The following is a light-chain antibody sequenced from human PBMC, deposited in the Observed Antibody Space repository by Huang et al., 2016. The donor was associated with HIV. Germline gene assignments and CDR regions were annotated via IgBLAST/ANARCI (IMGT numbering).Light chain of an antibody. CDR2: AAY. Sequence: DIQMTQSPSSLSASVGDRVTIPCRASHGISNSLAWYQQKPGKAPKPLLYAAYRWKSGVPSRFSGSGSGTDYTLTISSLQPEDFATYYCQQYYSTPPITFGQGTRLEIK. V-gene: IGKV1-NL1*01. CDR1: HGISNS. J-gene: IGKJ5*01. CDR3: QQYYSTPPIT.